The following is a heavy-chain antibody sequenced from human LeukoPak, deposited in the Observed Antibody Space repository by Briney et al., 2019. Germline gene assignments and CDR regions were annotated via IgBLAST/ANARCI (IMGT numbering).Heavy chain of an antibody. D-gene: IGHD5-18*01. V-gene: IGHV3-48*02. CDR3: AKDRYSYAFEYSDS. J-gene: IGHJ4*02. CDR1: GFTFSTYS. CDR2: ISGSSDAI. Sequence: GGSLRLSCAGSGFTFSTYSMSWVRQAPGKGLEWVSYISGSSDAIYYADSVKGRVTISRDNAKNSLYLQMNSLRDEDTAVYYCAKDRYSYAFEYSDSWGQGTLVTVSS.